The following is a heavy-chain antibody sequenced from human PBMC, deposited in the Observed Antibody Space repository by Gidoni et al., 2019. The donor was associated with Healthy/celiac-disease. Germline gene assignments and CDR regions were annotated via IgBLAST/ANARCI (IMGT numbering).Heavy chain of an antibody. CDR1: GFPFDDYA. CDR2: ISWNSGSI. J-gene: IGHJ4*02. V-gene: IGHV3-9*01. Sequence: EVQLVESGGGLVQPGRSLRLSCAASGFPFDDYAMNWVRPAPGKGLAWVSGISWNSGSIGYADSVKGRFTISRDNAKNSLYLQMNSLRAEDTALYYCATGEVEMTSGTFDYWGQGTLVTVSS. CDR3: ATGEVEMTSGTFDY. D-gene: IGHD1-1*01.